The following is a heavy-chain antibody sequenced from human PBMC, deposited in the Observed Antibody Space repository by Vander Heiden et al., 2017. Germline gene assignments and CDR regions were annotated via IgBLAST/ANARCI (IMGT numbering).Heavy chain of an antibody. CDR3: LWQSRVEGAFQ. V-gene: IGHV3-15*07. CDR1: GLIFEDAW. D-gene: IGHD2-21*01. Sequence: EVQVMESGGSLVHPGGSLRLSCVVSGLIFEDAWMSWVRQSPGKGLEWVGRILAKRGGAPTDYAAPVKGRFTISGDESKNSFYLHMDNVKDEDTAIYYCLWQSRVEGAFQWGQGTLGTVSS. J-gene: IGHJ4*02. CDR2: ILAKRGGAPT.